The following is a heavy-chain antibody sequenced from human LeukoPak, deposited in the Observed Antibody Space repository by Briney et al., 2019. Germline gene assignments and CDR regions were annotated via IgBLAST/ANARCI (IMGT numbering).Heavy chain of an antibody. CDR3: ATSHMAAAGFDY. CDR1: GVSISSYY. V-gene: IGHV4-4*07. D-gene: IGHD6-13*01. J-gene: IGHJ4*02. Sequence: MPSETLSLTCTGSGVSISSYYWSWLRQPAGRGVEGVGRIYSSGSTNYNPSLKSRVTMSVDTSKNQFSLKLSSVTAADTAVYYCATSHMAAAGFDYWGQGTLVTVSS. CDR2: IYSSGST.